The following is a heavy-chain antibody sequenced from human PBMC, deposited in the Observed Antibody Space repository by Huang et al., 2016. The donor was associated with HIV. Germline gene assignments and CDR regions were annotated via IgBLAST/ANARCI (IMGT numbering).Heavy chain of an antibody. CDR3: ARESSSWYPPGYYYYYGMDV. V-gene: IGHV3-7*01. J-gene: IGHJ6*02. Sequence: EVQLVESGGGLVQPGGSLRLSCAASGFTFSSYWMSWVRQAPGKGLEWVAKRKQDGSEKYYVDSGKGRFTISRDNAKNSLYLQMNSLRAEDTAVYYCARESSSWYPPGYYYYYGMDVWGQGTTVTVSS. D-gene: IGHD6-13*01. CDR1: GFTFSSYW. CDR2: RKQDGSEK.